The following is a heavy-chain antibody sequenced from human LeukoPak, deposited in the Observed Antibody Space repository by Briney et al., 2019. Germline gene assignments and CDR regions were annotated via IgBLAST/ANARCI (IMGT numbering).Heavy chain of an antibody. CDR1: GFTFSSYG. CDR2: IWSDGSNK. J-gene: IGHJ4*02. CDR3: ARASGSFDY. D-gene: IGHD1-26*01. Sequence: GGSLRLSCEAAGFTFSSYGIHWVRQAPGKGQEWVAVIWSDGSNKYYADSVKGRFTISRDNSKNTLYLQLNSLRAEDTAVYYCARASGSFDYWGQGTLVSVSS. V-gene: IGHV3-33*01.